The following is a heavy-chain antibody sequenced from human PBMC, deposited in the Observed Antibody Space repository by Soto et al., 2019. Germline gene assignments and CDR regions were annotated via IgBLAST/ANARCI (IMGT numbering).Heavy chain of an antibody. Sequence: SSVKVSCKDSGYTFTSYYMHWVRQAPGQGLEWMGIINPSGGSTSYAQKFQGRVTMTRDTATSTVYMELSSLRSEDTAVYYCATDTLIRITMIDAFYYYYVMDVWGQGTSVNVSS. J-gene: IGHJ6*02. CDR1: GYTFTSYY. CDR3: ATDTLIRITMIDAFYYYYVMDV. V-gene: IGHV1-46*01. D-gene: IGHD3-22*01. CDR2: INPSGGST.